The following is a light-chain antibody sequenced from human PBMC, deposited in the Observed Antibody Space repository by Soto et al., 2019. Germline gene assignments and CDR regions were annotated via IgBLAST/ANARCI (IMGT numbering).Light chain of an antibody. J-gene: IGLJ1*01. Sequence: QSALTQPASVSGSPGQSITISCTGTSSDVGGYKYVSWYQQHSDKAPELLLYDVSIRPSGVSDRFSGSKSGNTASLTISGLQAEDEADYYCSSYTSGSTLFGTGTKVTVL. CDR1: SSDVGGYKY. CDR2: DVS. CDR3: SSYTSGSTL. V-gene: IGLV2-14*03.